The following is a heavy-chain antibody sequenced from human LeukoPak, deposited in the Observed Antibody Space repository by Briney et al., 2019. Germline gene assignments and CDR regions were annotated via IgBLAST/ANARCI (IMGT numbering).Heavy chain of an antibody. J-gene: IGHJ4*02. D-gene: IGHD2-2*01. CDR1: GFTFSSYA. Sequence: GGSLRLSCAASGFTFSSYAMSWVRQAPGKGLEWVSAISGSGGSTYYADSVKGRFTISRGNSKNTLYLQMNSLRAEDTAVYYCAKDRATRGTVVPAATSDYWGQGTLVTVSS. CDR3: AKDRATRGTVVPAATSDY. CDR2: ISGSGGST. V-gene: IGHV3-23*01.